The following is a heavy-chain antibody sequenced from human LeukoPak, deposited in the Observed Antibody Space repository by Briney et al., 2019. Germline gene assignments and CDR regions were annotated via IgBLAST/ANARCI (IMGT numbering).Heavy chain of an antibody. Sequence: SETLSLTCAVYGGSCSGYYWSWIRQPPGKGLEWIGEINHSGSTNYNPSLKSRVTISVDTSKNQFSLKLSSVTAADTAVYYCAGSGVTIFGVIRVYFDYWGQGTLVTVSS. J-gene: IGHJ4*02. CDR1: GGSCSGYY. D-gene: IGHD3-3*01. CDR2: INHSGST. CDR3: AGSGVTIFGVIRVYFDY. V-gene: IGHV4-34*01.